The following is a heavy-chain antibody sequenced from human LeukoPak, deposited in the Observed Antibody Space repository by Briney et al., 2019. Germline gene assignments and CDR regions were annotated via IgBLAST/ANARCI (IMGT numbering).Heavy chain of an antibody. J-gene: IGHJ4*02. CDR2: INPNSGGT. Sequence: ASVKVSCKASGYTFTGYYMHWVRQAPGQGLEWLGWINPNSGGTNYAQKCQGRVTMTRDTSISTAYMELSRLRSDDTAVYYCARVSVGATTADFDYWGQGTLVTVSS. D-gene: IGHD1-26*01. V-gene: IGHV1-2*02. CDR3: ARVSVGATTADFDY. CDR1: GYTFTGYY.